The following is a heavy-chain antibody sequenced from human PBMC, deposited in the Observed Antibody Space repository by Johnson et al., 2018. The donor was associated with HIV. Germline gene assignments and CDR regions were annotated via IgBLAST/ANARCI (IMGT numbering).Heavy chain of an antibody. CDR3: ARDFGLFLGKDDAFDI. CDR1: DFTFTNNA. V-gene: IGHV3-30*04. J-gene: IGHJ3*02. CDR2: ISYDGTNT. Sequence: QVQLVESGGGVVQPGRSLRLSCAASDFTFTNNAIHWVRQAPGKGLEWVAVISYDGTNTYYADSLKGRFTISRDNSKNTLYLQMNSLRAEDTAVYYCARDFGLFLGKDDAFDIWGQGTRVTVSS. D-gene: IGHD7-27*01.